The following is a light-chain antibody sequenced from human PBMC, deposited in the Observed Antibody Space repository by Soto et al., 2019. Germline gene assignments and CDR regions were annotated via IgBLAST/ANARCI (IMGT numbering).Light chain of an antibody. CDR1: SSNIGAGYD. CDR3: QSYDSSLSGSKV. V-gene: IGLV1-40*01. Sequence: QSALTQPPSVSGAPGQRVTISCTGSSSNIGAGYDVHWYQQLPGTAPKLLIYGNSNRPSGVPDRFSGPKSGTSASLATTGLQAEDEADYYCQSYDSSLSGSKVFGGGTQLTVL. J-gene: IGLJ2*01. CDR2: GNS.